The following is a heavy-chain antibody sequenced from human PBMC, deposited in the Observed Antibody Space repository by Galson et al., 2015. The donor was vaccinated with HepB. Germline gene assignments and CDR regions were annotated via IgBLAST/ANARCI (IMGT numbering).Heavy chain of an antibody. V-gene: IGHV3-48*02. D-gene: IGHD5-18*01. J-gene: IGHJ4*02. CDR1: GFTFSTYS. Sequence: SLRLSCAASGFTFSTYSMNWVRQAPGKGLEWVSYISSSGIYYADSVKGRFAVSRDNAKNSLHLQMNSLKNEDTAVYYCAREYSYAIDNWGQGTLVTVSS. CDR2: ISSSGI. CDR3: AREYSYAIDN.